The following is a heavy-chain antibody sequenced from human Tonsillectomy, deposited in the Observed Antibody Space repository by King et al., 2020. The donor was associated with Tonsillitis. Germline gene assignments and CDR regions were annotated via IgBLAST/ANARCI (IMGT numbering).Heavy chain of an antibody. CDR3: ARTEIEWELLGAMDV. V-gene: IGHV3-11*01. Sequence: HVQLVESGGGLVKPGGSLRLSCAASGFTFSYYYMSWIRQAPGKGLEWVSYSSRSGSTIYYADSVTGPFTISRDNAKNSLYLQMNSLRSEDTAVYYCARTEIEWELLGAMDVWGQGTTVTVSS. CDR1: GFTFSYYY. J-gene: IGHJ6*02. CDR2: SSRSGSTI. D-gene: IGHD1-26*01.